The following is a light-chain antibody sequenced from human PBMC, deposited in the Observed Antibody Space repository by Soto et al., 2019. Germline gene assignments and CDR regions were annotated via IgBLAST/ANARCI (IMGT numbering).Light chain of an antibody. CDR1: QSVSSSY. Sequence: EIVLTQSPGTLSLSPGERATLSCRASQSVSSSYLAWYQQNPGPAPRLLIYGASSRATGIPDRFSGSGSGTDFTLTISRLEPEDFALYYCQQYGSSHTFGQGTKLEIK. V-gene: IGKV3-20*01. CDR3: QQYGSSHT. J-gene: IGKJ2*01. CDR2: GAS.